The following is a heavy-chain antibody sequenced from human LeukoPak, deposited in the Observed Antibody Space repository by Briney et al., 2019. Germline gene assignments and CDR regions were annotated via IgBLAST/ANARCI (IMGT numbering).Heavy chain of an antibody. CDR3: AKGSVSVVVPAVPYY. Sequence: GGSLRLSCAASGFTFKNYAMSWVRQAPGKGLEWVSGISGSGGSTYYADSVKGRFTISRDNSKNTLYLQMNSLRADDTAVYYCAKGSVSVVVPAVPYYWGQGTLVTVSS. CDR2: ISGSGGST. J-gene: IGHJ4*02. V-gene: IGHV3-23*01. CDR1: GFTFKNYA. D-gene: IGHD2-2*01.